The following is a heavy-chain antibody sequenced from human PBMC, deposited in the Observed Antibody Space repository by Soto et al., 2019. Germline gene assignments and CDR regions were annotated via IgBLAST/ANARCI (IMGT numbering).Heavy chain of an antibody. J-gene: IGHJ5*01. D-gene: IGHD1-26*01. V-gene: IGHV4-61*01. CDR1: GGSVNSGLYY. CDR3: ARDHRAYGGSVRFDP. Sequence: LETLSLTCCVSGGSVNSGLYYWNWIRQTPGQGLEWIGSLYYSGTAKYNPSLQSRVTISLDKSKNQFSLRLISVTAADKAFYYYARDHRAYGGSVRFDPWGQGILVT. CDR2: LYYSGTA.